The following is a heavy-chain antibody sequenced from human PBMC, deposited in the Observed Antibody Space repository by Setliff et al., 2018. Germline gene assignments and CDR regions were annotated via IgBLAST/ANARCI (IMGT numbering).Heavy chain of an antibody. CDR1: GGSITSSSYY. Sequence: NPSETLSLTCTVSGGSITSSSYYWGWVRQPPGKGLEWIGYIYYSGSTNYNPSLKSRVTISVDTSKNQFSLKLSSVTAADTAVYYCARVSMYYNFWSGYYGERGEYFDYWGQGTLVTVSS. CDR2: IYYSGST. D-gene: IGHD3-3*01. V-gene: IGHV4-61*05. J-gene: IGHJ4*02. CDR3: ARVSMYYNFWSGYYGERGEYFDY.